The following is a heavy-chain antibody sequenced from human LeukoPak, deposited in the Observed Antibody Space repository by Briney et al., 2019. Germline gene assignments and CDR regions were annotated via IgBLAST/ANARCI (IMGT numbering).Heavy chain of an antibody. CDR3: ARMGCSGGSCYPYYYYYGMDV. D-gene: IGHD2-15*01. J-gene: IGHJ6*04. Sequence: GGSLRLSCAASGFTFSSYEMNCVRQAPGKGLEWVSYISSSGSTIYYADSVKGRFTISRDNAKNSLYLQMNSLRAEDTAVYYCARMGCSGGSCYPYYYYYGMDVWGKGTTVTVSS. CDR2: ISSSGSTI. CDR1: GFTFSSYE. V-gene: IGHV3-48*03.